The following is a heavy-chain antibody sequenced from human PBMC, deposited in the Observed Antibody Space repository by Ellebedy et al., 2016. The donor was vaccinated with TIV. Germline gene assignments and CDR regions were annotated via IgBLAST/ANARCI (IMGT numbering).Heavy chain of an antibody. V-gene: IGHV3-30*04. CDR1: GFIFSDYA. CDR2: VSSEGRVQ. J-gene: IGHJ4*02. CDR3: ARERGNTGDLHY. D-gene: IGHD1-1*01. Sequence: GGSLRLSXAASGFIFSDYAMHWVHQAPGKGLEWVAVVSSEGRVQFYADSVRGRFTISRDNSKNTLFVQMNSLRVEDAAVYYCARERGNTGDLHYWGQGTLVTVSS.